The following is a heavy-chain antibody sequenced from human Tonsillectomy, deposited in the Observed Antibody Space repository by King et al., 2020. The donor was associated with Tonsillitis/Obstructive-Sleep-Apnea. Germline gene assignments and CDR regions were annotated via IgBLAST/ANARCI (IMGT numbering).Heavy chain of an antibody. CDR1: GGSFSGYF. J-gene: IGHJ2*01. CDR3: ARCFVSVVPAARYWYFDL. D-gene: IGHD2-2*01. V-gene: IGHV4-34*01. Sequence: VQLQQWGAGLLKPSETLSLTCAVYGGSFSGYFWSWIRQPPGKGLEWIGEINHSGSTNYNPSLKSRVTISVDTSKNQFSLKLSSVTAADTAVYYCARCFVSVVPAARYWYFDLWGRGTLVTVSS. CDR2: INHSGST.